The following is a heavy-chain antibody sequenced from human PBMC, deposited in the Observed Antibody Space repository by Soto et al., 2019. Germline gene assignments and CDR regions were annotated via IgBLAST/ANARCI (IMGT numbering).Heavy chain of an antibody. J-gene: IGHJ4*02. V-gene: IGHV3-9*01. CDR1: GFTFDDYA. CDR3: AKDPTSGSSHPGYFDY. D-gene: IGHD1-26*01. Sequence: GGSLRLSCAASGFTFDDYAMHWVRQAPGKGLEWVSGISWKGVNIYYADSVKGRFTISRDNAKNSLYLQMSSLRAEDTALYYCAKDPTSGSSHPGYFDYWGQGTLVTVSS. CDR2: ISWKGVNI.